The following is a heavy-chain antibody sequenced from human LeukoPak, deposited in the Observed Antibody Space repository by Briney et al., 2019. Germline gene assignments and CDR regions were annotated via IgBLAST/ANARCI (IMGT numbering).Heavy chain of an antibody. Sequence: PGGSLRLSCAASGFTFNNYAMTWVRQAPGKGLEWVSSISASGVMTYYADSVKGRFTVSRDNSKNNLYLQMSRLTAADTAVYYCAELGITMIGGVWGKGTTVTISS. CDR1: GFTFNNYA. V-gene: IGHV3-23*01. CDR2: ISASGVMT. J-gene: IGHJ6*04. CDR3: AELGITMIGGV. D-gene: IGHD3-10*02.